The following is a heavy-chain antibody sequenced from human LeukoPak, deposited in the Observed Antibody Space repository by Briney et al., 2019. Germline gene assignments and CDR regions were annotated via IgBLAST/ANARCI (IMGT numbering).Heavy chain of an antibody. CDR1: GFTFSSYS. Sequence: GGSLRLSCAASGFTFSSYSMNWVRQAPGMGLEWVSYISSRSDGTEYADSVKGRFTISRDNAKNSLYLQMNSLRVEDTAVYYCARYGDYAFDYWGQGTLVTVSS. CDR2: ISSRSDGT. V-gene: IGHV3-48*01. CDR3: ARYGDYAFDY. D-gene: IGHD4-17*01. J-gene: IGHJ4*02.